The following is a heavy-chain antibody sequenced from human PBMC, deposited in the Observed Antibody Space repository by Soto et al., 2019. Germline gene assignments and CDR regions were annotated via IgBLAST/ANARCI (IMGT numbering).Heavy chain of an antibody. V-gene: IGHV1-69*12. CDR3: ASWVVAGTYYFDY. CDR2: IIPIFGTA. Sequence: QVQLVQSGAEVKKPGSSVKVSCKASGGTFSSYAISWVRQAPGQGLEWMGGIIPIFGTANYAQKFQVRGTITADEATSTAYMELRSLRSAYTAVYYFASWVVAGTYYFDYWGQRTLVAVSS. D-gene: IGHD6-19*01. CDR1: GGTFSSYA. J-gene: IGHJ4*02.